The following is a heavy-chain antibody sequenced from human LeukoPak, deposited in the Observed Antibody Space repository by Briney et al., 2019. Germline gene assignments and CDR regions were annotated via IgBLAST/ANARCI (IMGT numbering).Heavy chain of an antibody. CDR3: ARRHGYYYYYMDV. V-gene: IGHV4-39*01. CDR2: IPYGGST. Sequence: SETLSLTCTVSGGSISSSSYYWGGFRQPPGKGLEWIGSIPYGGSTYYNPSLKSRVTISVDRSENRFSLNLTSVTAADTAVYYCARRHGYYYYYMDVWGKGTTVTVSS. J-gene: IGHJ6*03. CDR1: GGSISSSSYY.